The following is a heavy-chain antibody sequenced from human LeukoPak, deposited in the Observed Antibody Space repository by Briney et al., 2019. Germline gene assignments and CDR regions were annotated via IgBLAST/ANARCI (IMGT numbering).Heavy chain of an antibody. CDR3: AKDAPRYGSGSY. V-gene: IGHV3-30*18. J-gene: IGHJ4*02. Sequence: PGRSLRLTCAASGFTFSSYGMHWVRQAPGKGLEWVAVISYDGSNKYYADSVKGRFTISRDNSKNTLYLQMNSLRAEDTAVYYCAKDAPRYGSGSYWGQGTLVTVSS. D-gene: IGHD3-10*01. CDR1: GFTFSSYG. CDR2: ISYDGSNK.